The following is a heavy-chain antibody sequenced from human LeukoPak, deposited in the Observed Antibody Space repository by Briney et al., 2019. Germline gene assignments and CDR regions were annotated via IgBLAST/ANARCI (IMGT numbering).Heavy chain of an antibody. CDR1: GFTFSSYS. V-gene: IGHV3-21*01. Sequence: GGSLRLSCAASGFTFSSYSMNWVRQAPGKGLEWVSSISSSSSYIYYADSVKGRFTISRDNAKNSLYLQMNSLRAEDTAVYYCARDTLSMIAAAATGAFDIWGQGTMVTVSS. D-gene: IGHD6-13*01. J-gene: IGHJ3*02. CDR2: ISSSSSYI. CDR3: ARDTLSMIAAAATGAFDI.